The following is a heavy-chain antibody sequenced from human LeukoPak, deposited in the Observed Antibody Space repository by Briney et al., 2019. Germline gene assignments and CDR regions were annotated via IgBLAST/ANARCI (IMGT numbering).Heavy chain of an antibody. Sequence: GGSLRLSCAASGFTFSSYGMHWVRQAPGKGLEWVAVISYDGSNKYYADSVKGRFTISRDNSKNTLYLQMNSLRAEDTAVYYCASSGYSYGLDYWGRGTLVTVSS. CDR2: ISYDGSNK. CDR3: ASSGYSYGLDY. V-gene: IGHV3-30*03. CDR1: GFTFSSYG. J-gene: IGHJ4*02. D-gene: IGHD5-18*01.